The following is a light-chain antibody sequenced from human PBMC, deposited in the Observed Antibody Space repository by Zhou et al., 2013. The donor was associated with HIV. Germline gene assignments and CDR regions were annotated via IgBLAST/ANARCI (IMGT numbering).Light chain of an antibody. Sequence: DIQLTQSPSFLSASVGDRVTITCRASQGISSYLAWYQQKPGKAPKLLIYAASTLQSGVPSRFSGSGSGTEFTLKISRVEAEDVGVYYCMQALQTQITFGQGTRLXI. CDR1: QGISSY. J-gene: IGKJ5*01. CDR2: AAS. CDR3: MQALQTQIT. V-gene: IGKV1-9*01.